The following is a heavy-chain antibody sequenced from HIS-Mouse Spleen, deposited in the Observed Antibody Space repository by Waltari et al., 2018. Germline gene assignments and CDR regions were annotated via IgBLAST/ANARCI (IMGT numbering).Heavy chain of an antibody. CDR1: GGSISRSRYY. CDR3: ARDPWAKNTAMVRGNDAFDI. J-gene: IGHJ3*02. D-gene: IGHD5-18*01. CDR2: HYYSGST. Sequence: QLQLQESGPGPVKPSETLSLTCTVPGGSISRSRYYWGWIRRPPGKGLAWIGSHYYSGSTYYNPSLKSRVTISVDTSKNQFSLKLSSVTAADTAVYYCARDPWAKNTAMVRGNDAFDIWGQGTMVTVSS. V-gene: IGHV4-39*07.